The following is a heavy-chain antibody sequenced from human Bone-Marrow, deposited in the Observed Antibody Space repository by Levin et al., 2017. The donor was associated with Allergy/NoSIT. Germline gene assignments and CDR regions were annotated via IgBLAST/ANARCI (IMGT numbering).Heavy chain of an antibody. D-gene: IGHD2-2*02. CDR3: ARDGGVGYCSSTSCYTPRWYFDR. J-gene: IGHJ2*01. CDR1: GFTFSSYW. Sequence: GGSLRLSCAASGFTFSSYWMSWVRQAPGKGLEWVANIKQDGSEKYYVDSVKGRFTISRDNAKNSLYLQMNSLRAEDTAVYYCARDGGVGYCSSTSCYTPRWYFDRWGRGTLVTVSS. CDR2: IKQDGSEK. V-gene: IGHV3-7*01.